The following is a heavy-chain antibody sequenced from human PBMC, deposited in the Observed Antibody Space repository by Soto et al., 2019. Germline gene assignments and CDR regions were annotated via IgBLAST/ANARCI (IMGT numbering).Heavy chain of an antibody. CDR2: ISASNGNT. CDR1: GYTFTRYG. D-gene: IGHD3-22*01. Sequence: QAQLVQSGAEVKKPGASVKVSCKASGYTFTRYGITWLRQAPGQGLEWMGWISASNGNTNYAQKLQGSGPMTTDTATQTAYLELRSQRSDQTAAYYCARDAYYDRSGYDYLGAYCQYWGQGTLFTVSS. J-gene: IGHJ1*01. CDR3: ARDAYYDRSGYDYLGAYCQY. V-gene: IGHV1-18*01.